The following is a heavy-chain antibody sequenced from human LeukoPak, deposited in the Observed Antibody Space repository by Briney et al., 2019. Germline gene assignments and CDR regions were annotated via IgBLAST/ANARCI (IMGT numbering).Heavy chain of an antibody. D-gene: IGHD4-17*01. CDR2: ISGSGGST. J-gene: IGHJ4*02. V-gene: IGHV3-23*01. CDR1: GFTFSSYA. Sequence: QAGGSLRLSCAASGFTFSSYAMSWVRQAPGKGLEWVSAISGSGGSTYYADSVKGRFTISRDNFKNTLYLQMNSLRPEDTAVYFCARAPGTTVIDISDWVFDYWGQGTLVTVSS. CDR3: ARAPGTTVIDISDWVFDY.